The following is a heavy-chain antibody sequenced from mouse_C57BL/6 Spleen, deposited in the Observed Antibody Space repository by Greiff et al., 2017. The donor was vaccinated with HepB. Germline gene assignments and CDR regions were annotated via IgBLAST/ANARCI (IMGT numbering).Heavy chain of an antibody. CDR2: IDPETGGT. J-gene: IGHJ3*01. CDR3: TRGKGAWFAY. CDR1: GYTFTDYE. Sequence: QVQLQQSGAELVRPGASVTLSCKASGYTFTDYEMHWVKQTPVHGLEWIGAIDPETGGTAYNQKFKGKAILTADKSSSTAYMELRSLTSEDSAVYYCTRGKGAWFAYCGQGTLVTVSS. V-gene: IGHV1-15*01.